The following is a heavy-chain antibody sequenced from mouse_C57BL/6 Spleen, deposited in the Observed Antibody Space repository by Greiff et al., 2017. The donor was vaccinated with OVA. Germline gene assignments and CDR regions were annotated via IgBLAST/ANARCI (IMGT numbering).Heavy chain of an antibody. V-gene: IGHV14-3*01. CDR3: ARLSYYYGSDSWFAY. CDR1: GFNIKNTY. Sequence: VQLQQSVAELVRPGASVKLSCTASGFNIKNTYMHWVKQRPEQGLEWIGRIDPANGNTKYAPKFQGKATITADTSSNTAYLQLSSLTSEDTAIYYGARLSYYYGSDSWFAYWGQGTLVTVSA. D-gene: IGHD1-1*01. J-gene: IGHJ3*01. CDR2: IDPANGNT.